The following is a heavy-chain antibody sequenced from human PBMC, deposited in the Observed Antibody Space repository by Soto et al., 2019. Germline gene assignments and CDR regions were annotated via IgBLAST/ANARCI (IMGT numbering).Heavy chain of an antibody. CDR2: ITNTGGNT. CDR1: GFTFTNYG. CDR3: AKPGRSCSSTSCYSRDNWFDP. D-gene: IGHD2-2*01. J-gene: IGHJ5*02. Sequence: EVQLLESGGGFVQPGGSLKLSCAASGFTFTNYGMTWVRQAPGKGLEWVSTITNTGGNTYYADSVKGRFTISRDNSKKTLHLQMHSLRAGDTAVYYCAKPGRSCSSTSCYSRDNWFDPWGQGTLVTVSS. V-gene: IGHV3-23*01.